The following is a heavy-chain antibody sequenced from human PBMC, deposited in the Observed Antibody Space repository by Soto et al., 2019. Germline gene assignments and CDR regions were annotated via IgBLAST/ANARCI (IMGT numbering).Heavy chain of an antibody. Sequence: GGSLRLSCAASGFSFSTYGMHWVRQAPGKGLECVAVIWFDGSNKQYADSVKGRFTISRDNSKNTLYLQMNSLIVEDTAVYYCARDNSDSGGYCYFDYWGQGTLVTVSS. D-gene: IGHD3-22*01. CDR3: ARDNSDSGGYCYFDY. CDR2: IWFDGSNK. CDR1: GFSFSTYG. J-gene: IGHJ4*02. V-gene: IGHV3-33*01.